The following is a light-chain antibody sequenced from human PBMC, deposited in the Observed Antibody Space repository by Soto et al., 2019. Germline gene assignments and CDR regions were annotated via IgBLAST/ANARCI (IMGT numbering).Light chain of an antibody. CDR3: HQYDSSPLT. CDR1: QSVSSSY. J-gene: IGKJ4*01. V-gene: IGKV3-20*01. CDR2: GAS. Sequence: EIVLTQSPGTLSLSPGERATLSCRASQSVSSSYLAWYKQQPGQAPRLLIYGASSRATGIPDRFSGSGSGTDFTLTISSLEPEDFAVYYCHQYDSSPLTFGGGTNVEIK.